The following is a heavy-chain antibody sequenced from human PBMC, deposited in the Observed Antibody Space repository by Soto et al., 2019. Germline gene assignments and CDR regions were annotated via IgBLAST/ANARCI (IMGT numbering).Heavy chain of an antibody. CDR1: GYAXRDYG. CDR2: ISAKNGNT. CDR3: AREPPETPPDY. Sequence: CPASGYAXRDYGISCVRQATGQGLEWMGWISAKNGNTNFAQKFRGRVTMTTQKSTSTVYMQLRSMKTDDSAVYYCAREPPETPPDYWGQGTLGTVS. V-gene: IGHV1-18*01. J-gene: IGHJ4*02.